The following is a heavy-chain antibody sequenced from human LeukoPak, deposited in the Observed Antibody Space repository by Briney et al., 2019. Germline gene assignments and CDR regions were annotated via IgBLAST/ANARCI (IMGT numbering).Heavy chain of an antibody. J-gene: IGHJ4*02. Sequence: GGSLRLSCAASGFTFSSYAMSWVRQAPGKGLEWVSTISGSGGSTNYAGSVKGRFTISSDNSKNTLYLRMNSLRAEDTAVYYCAKTTGTSVHFDYWGQGTQVTVSS. CDR2: ISGSGGST. CDR1: GFTFSSYA. V-gene: IGHV3-23*01. CDR3: AKTTGTSVHFDY. D-gene: IGHD3-9*01.